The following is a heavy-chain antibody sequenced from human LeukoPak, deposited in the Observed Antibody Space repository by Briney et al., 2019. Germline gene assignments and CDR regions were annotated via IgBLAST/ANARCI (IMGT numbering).Heavy chain of an antibody. J-gene: IGHJ4*02. CDR2: ISHDGSNK. V-gene: IGHV3-30*03. D-gene: IGHD3-22*01. CDR1: GFIVSSNY. CDR3: AAGYYFGDY. Sequence: GGSLRLSCAASGFIVSSNYMSWVRQAPGKGLEWVATISHDGSNKYYADSVKGRFTISRDNSKNTLYLQMNSLRAEDTAVYYCAAGYYFGDYWGQGTLVTVSS.